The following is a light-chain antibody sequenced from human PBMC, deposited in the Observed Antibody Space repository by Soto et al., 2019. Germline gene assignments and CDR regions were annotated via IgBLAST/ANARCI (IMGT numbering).Light chain of an antibody. CDR3: QQYNSYFWT. V-gene: IGKV4-1*01. CDR2: WAS. CDR1: QTVLSSHNIRSW. J-gene: IGKJ1*01. Sequence: MALVKTATVPLKPSQTVLSSHNIRSWLAWYQQKPGQAPKLLIYWASSRESGVPDRFSGSGSGTDFTLTISSLQPDDFATYYCQQYNSYFWTFGQGTKVDIK.